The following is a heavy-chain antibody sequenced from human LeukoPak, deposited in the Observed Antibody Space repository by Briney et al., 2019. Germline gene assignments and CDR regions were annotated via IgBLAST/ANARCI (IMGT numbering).Heavy chain of an antibody. Sequence: GGSLRLSCAASGFTFSSYSMTWVRQAPGKGLEWVSSISSSSSYIYYADSVKGRFTISRDNAKNSLYLQMNSLRAEDTAVYYCARISLRSMYYDFWSGYYSYDAFDIWGQGTMVTVSS. CDR2: ISSSSSYI. D-gene: IGHD3-3*01. CDR1: GFTFSSYS. J-gene: IGHJ3*02. V-gene: IGHV3-21*01. CDR3: ARISLRSMYYDFWSGYYSYDAFDI.